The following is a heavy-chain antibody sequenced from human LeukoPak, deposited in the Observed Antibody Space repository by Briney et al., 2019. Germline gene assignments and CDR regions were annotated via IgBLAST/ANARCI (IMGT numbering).Heavy chain of an antibody. CDR3: ARLSDSSGYYYPSYYFDY. J-gene: IGHJ4*02. CDR2: IYPGDSDT. V-gene: IGHV5-51*01. CDR1: GYSFTSYG. Sequence: GEALKISCKGSGYSFTSYGIGRVRQMPGKGLEWMGIIYPGDSDTRYSPSWQGQVTISADKSISPAYLQWSSLKASDTAMYYCARLSDSSGYYYPSYYFDYWGQGTLVTVSS. D-gene: IGHD3-22*01.